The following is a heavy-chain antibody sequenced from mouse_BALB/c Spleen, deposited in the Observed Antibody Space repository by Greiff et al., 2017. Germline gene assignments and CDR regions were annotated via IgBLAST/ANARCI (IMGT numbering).Heavy chain of an antibody. CDR2: IWAGGST. CDR3: AREGYYGSWYFDV. D-gene: IGHD1-1*01. CDR1: GFSLTSYG. Sequence: VQRVESGPGLVAPSQSLSITCTVSGFSLTSYGVHWVRQPPGKGLEWLGVIWAGGSTNYNSALMSRLSISKDNSKSQVFLKMNSLQTDDTAMYYCAREGYYGSWYFDVWGAGTTVTVSS. V-gene: IGHV2-9*02. J-gene: IGHJ1*01.